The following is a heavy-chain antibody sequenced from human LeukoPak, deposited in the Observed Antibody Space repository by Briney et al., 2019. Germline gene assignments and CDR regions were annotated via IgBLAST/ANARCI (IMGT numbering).Heavy chain of an antibody. CDR3: ARCYYDSSGYWNNYYYYMDV. CDR1: GYTFTSYD. J-gene: IGHJ6*03. D-gene: IGHD3-22*01. V-gene: IGHV1-8*01. Sequence: GASVKVSCKASGYTFTSYDINWVRQATGQGLEWMGWMNPNSGNTGYAQKFQGRVTMTRNTSISTAYMELSSLRSEDTAVYYCARCYYDSSGYWNNYYYYMDVWGKGTTVTVSS. CDR2: MNPNSGNT.